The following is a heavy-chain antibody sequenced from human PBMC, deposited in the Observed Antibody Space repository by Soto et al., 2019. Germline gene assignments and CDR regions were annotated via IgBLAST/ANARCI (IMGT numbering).Heavy chain of an antibody. D-gene: IGHD2-2*01. Sequence: QVQLVQSGAEVKKPGSSVMVSCKASGGTFSSYAISWVRQAPGQGLEWMGGIIPIPGTANYAQKFQGRVTTTADESTSTAYMELSSLRSEDTAVYYCARSQGSSTSLEIYYYYYYGMDVWGQGTTVTVSS. CDR1: GGTFSSYA. V-gene: IGHV1-69*01. CDR3: ARSQGSSTSLEIYYYYYYGMDV. CDR2: IIPIPGTA. J-gene: IGHJ6*02.